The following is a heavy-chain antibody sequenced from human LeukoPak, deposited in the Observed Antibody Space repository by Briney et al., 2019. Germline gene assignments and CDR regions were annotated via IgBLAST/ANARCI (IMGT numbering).Heavy chain of an antibody. V-gene: IGHV4-39*07. Sequence: SETLSLTCTVSGGSISSSSYYWGWIRQPPGKGLEWIGSIYYSGSTYYNPSLKSRVTISVDTSKNQFSLKLSSVTAADTAVYYCARDDGYNYEGLRYWGQGTLVTVSS. CDR2: IYYSGST. CDR1: GGSISSSSYY. CDR3: ARDDGYNYEGLRY. D-gene: IGHD5-24*01. J-gene: IGHJ4*02.